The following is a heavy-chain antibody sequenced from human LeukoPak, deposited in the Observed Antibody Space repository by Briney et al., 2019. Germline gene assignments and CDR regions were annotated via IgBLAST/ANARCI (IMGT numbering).Heavy chain of an antibody. CDR1: GFTFGSYA. J-gene: IGHJ4*02. D-gene: IGHD3-3*01. CDR3: AKVLHYDFWSGSMGFDC. CDR2: ISGCGVGS. Sequence: GGSLRLSCAASGFTFGSYAMSWVRQAPGKGLEWVSAISGCGVGSYYTDSARGRFTISRDNSKNTLYLQMNNVRAEDTAVYYCAKVLHYDFWSGSMGFDCWGQGTLVTVSS. V-gene: IGHV3-23*01.